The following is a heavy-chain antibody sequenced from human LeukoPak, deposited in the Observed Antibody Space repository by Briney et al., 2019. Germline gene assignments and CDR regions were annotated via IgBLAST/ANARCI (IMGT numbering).Heavy chain of an antibody. CDR1: GYTFTGYY. CDR2: INPNSGGT. V-gene: IGHV1-2*02. CDR3: ARAGGYCGRISCPYYFDY. Sequence: ASVKVSCKASGYTFTGYYMHWVRQAPGQGLEWMGWINPNSGGTNYAQKFQGRVTMTRDTSISTAYMELSRLRSDGTAVYYCARAGGYCGRISCPYYFDYWGQGSLVAVSS. D-gene: IGHD2-15*01. J-gene: IGHJ4*02.